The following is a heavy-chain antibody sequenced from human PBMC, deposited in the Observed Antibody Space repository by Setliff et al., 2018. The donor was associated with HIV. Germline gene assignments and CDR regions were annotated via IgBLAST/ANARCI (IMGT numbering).Heavy chain of an antibody. CDR1: GGSFSDNY. D-gene: IGHD4-17*01. CDR3: ARSPYGDYGLDY. V-gene: IGHV4-34*01. J-gene: IGHJ4*02. Sequence: SETLSLTCAVYGGSFSDNYWSWIRQSPGKGLEWIGEINHSGRTKYSPSLRSRVSISVDTSKTQFSLKLSSVTAADTAVYYCARSPYGDYGLDYWGQGTLVTVSS. CDR2: INHSGRT.